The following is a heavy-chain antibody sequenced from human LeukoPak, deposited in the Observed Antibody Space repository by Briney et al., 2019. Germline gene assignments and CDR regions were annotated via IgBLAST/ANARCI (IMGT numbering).Heavy chain of an antibody. D-gene: IGHD2-15*01. CDR1: GGSISSSSYY. V-gene: IGHV4-39*07. Sequence: SETLSLTCTVSGGSISSSSYYWGWIRQPPGKGLEWIGSIYYSGSTYYNPSLKSRVTISVDTSKNQFSLKLSSVTAADTAVYYYARASVVVAARVFNYWGQGTLVTVSS. J-gene: IGHJ4*02. CDR3: ARASVVVAARVFNY. CDR2: IYYSGST.